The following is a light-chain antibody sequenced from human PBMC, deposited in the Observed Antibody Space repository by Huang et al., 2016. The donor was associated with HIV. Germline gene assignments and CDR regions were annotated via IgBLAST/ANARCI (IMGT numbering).Light chain of an antibody. CDR3: QQYNNWPPRRVT. CDR1: QSVSSN. Sequence: EIVMTQSPAPLSVSPGESSALSCRASQSVSSNLAWYQQKPGQAPRHLIYGSSTRATGMPARFSGSGSGTEFTLNISSLQSEDFAVYYCQQYNNWPPRRVTFGQGTKLEIK. CDR2: GSS. J-gene: IGKJ2*01. V-gene: IGKV3-15*01.